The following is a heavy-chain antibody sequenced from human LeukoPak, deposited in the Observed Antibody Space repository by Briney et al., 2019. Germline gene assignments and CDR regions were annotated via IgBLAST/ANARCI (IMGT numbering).Heavy chain of an antibody. Sequence: GGSLRLSCAASGFTFSTYAMSWVREAPGKGLGWVSAISGGGGSTYYADSVRGRFTISRDNSKNTLYLQMNSLRAEDTAVYYCAKRENYYDSSGYHYVGAFDIWGQGTMVTVSS. CDR1: GFTFSTYA. D-gene: IGHD3-22*01. J-gene: IGHJ3*02. CDR3: AKRENYYDSSGYHYVGAFDI. V-gene: IGHV3-23*01. CDR2: ISGGGGST.